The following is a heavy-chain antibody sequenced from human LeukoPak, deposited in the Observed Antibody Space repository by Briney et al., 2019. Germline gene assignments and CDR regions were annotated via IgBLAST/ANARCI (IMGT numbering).Heavy chain of an antibody. D-gene: IGHD4-11*01. CDR1: GGSISSGGYY. CDR3: ARAATVIGNWFDP. Sequence: SQTLSLTCTVSGGSISSGGYYWSWIRQHPGKGLEWIGYIYYSGSTYYNPSLKSRVTISVDTSKNQFSLKLSPVTAADTAVYYCARAATVIGNWFDPWGQGTLVTVSS. V-gene: IGHV4-31*03. J-gene: IGHJ5*02. CDR2: IYYSGST.